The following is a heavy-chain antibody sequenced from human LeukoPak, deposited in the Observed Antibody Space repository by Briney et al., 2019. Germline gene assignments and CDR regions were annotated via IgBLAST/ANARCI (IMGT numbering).Heavy chain of an antibody. CDR1: GYSFTTHW. D-gene: IGHD1-26*01. CDR3: ARQGGSYQPFDY. J-gene: IGHJ4*02. CDR2: ISPGESDT. V-gene: IGHV5-51*01. Sequence: GESLKISCKGSGYSFTTHWIGWVRQMPGKGLEWMGIISPGESDTRYSPSFQGQVTISVDKSISTAYVQWSSLQASDTAMYFCARQGGSYQPFDYWGQGTLVTVSS.